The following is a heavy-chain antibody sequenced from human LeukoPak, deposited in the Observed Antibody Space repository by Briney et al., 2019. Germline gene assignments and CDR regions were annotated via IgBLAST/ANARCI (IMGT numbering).Heavy chain of an antibody. V-gene: IGHV3-23*01. J-gene: IGHJ4*02. D-gene: IGHD5-18*01. Sequence: PGGSLRLSCAASEFTFSSYAMTWVRQAPGKGLEWVSGISGNGGSTYYADSVKGRFTISRDNSKNTLYLQMNSLRAEDTAVYYCAKDAPSGYNYGYLFDYWGQGTLVTVSS. CDR3: AKDAPSGYNYGYLFDY. CDR2: ISGNGGST. CDR1: EFTFSSYA.